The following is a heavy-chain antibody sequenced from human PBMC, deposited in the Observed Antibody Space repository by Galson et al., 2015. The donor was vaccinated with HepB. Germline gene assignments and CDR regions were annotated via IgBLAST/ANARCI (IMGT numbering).Heavy chain of an antibody. V-gene: IGHV3-11*06. CDR2: ISGGSGST. CDR1: GFTFSDYY. D-gene: IGHD1-1*01. J-gene: IGHJ4*02. CDR3: ARGGTTLPRDDY. Sequence: SLRLSCAASGFTFSDYYMSWIRQAPGKGLEWVSYISGGSGSTNYADSVKGRFTISRDNAKNSLFLQMSSLRAEDTAVYYCARGGTTLPRDDYWGQGTLVTVSS.